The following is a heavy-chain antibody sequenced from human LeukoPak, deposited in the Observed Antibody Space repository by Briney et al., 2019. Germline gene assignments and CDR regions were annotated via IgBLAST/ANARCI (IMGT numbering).Heavy chain of an antibody. V-gene: IGHV3-30*02. CDR3: AKDLGMGTRIDF. J-gene: IGHJ4*02. Sequence: GGSLRLSCAASGFTFSSFVMHWVRQAPGKGLEWVAFIRFDGSNEYYTDSVKGRFTISRDNSKNTLSLQMNSLRPEDTAVYYCAKDLGMGTRIDFRGQGTLVTVSS. CDR2: IRFDGSNE. D-gene: IGHD5-24*01. CDR1: GFTFSSFV.